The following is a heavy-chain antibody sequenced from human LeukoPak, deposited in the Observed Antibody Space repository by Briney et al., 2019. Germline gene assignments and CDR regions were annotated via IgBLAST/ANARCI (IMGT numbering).Heavy chain of an antibody. CDR1: GYTFTSYA. CDR3: ARGSWKDAFDF. J-gene: IGHJ3*01. CDR2: INTNSGTP. V-gene: IGHV7-4-1*02. Sequence: ASVKISCKGFGYTFTSYALDWVRQAPGQGLEWMGWINTNSGTPMYAQGFRERFVFSLDTSVNTAYLHISTLQAEDTAVYYCARGSWKDAFDFWGRGTMVTVSS. D-gene: IGHD6-6*01.